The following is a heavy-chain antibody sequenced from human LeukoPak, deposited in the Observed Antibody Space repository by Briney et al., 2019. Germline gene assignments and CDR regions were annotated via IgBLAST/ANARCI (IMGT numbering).Heavy chain of an antibody. CDR2: ISAYDGNT. D-gene: IGHD3-10*01. CDR3: ARGTYYGSGSYYNLPMVFGMDV. V-gene: IGHV1-18*01. Sequence: GASVKVSCKASGHTFTSYGISWVRQAPGQGLEWMGWISAYDGNTNYAQKLQGRVTMTTDTSTSTAYMELRSLRSDDTAVYYCARGTYYGSGSYYNLPMVFGMDVWGQGTTVTVSS. J-gene: IGHJ6*02. CDR1: GHTFTSYG.